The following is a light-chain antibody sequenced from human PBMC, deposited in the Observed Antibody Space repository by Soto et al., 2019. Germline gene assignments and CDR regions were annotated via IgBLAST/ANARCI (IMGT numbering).Light chain of an antibody. CDR1: QSVSSN. CDR3: QQYKKWPRT. CDR2: DAS. V-gene: IGKV3-15*01. Sequence: EIVMTQSPATLSVSPGERATLSCRASQSVSSNFAWYQQKPGQAPRLLIYDASTRATGIPARFSGSGSGTEFTLTISSLQSEDFAVYYCQQYKKWPRTFGHGTKAEIK. J-gene: IGKJ1*01.